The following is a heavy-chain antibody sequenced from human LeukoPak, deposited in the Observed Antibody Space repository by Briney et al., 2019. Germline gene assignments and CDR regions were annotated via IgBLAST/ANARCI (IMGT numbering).Heavy chain of an antibody. V-gene: IGHV3-21*01. D-gene: IGHD6-19*01. CDR3: ARDLGGWSKPHYFDY. Sequence: NSGRSLRLSCAASGFTFSSYSMNWVRQAPGKGLEWVSSISSSSSYIYYADSVKGRFTISRDNAKNSLYLQMNSLRAEDTAVYYCARDLGGWSKPHYFDYWGQGTLVTVSS. CDR2: ISSSSSYI. CDR1: GFTFSSYS. J-gene: IGHJ4*02.